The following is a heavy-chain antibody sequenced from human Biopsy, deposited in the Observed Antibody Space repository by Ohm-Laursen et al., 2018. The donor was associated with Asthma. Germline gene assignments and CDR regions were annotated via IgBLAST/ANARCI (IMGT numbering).Heavy chain of an antibody. D-gene: IGHD1-7*01. CDR3: ARDPHNSYLASLRTKFNYYYYGMDV. CDR2: IIPIFVTA. Sequence: ASVKVSCKTSGGTFSSYAISWVRQAPGQGLEWMGGIIPIFVTANYAQKFQGRVTITADESTSTAYMELSSLRSEDTAVYYCARDPHNSYLASLRTKFNYYYYGMDVWGQGTTVTVSS. J-gene: IGHJ6*02. CDR1: GGTFSSYA. V-gene: IGHV1-69*13.